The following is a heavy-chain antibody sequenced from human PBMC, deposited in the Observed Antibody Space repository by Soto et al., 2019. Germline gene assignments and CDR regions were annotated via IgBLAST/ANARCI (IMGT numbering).Heavy chain of an antibody. Sequence: EVQLVESGGGLVQPGRSLRLSCAASGFSFDDYAMHWVRQAPGKGLEWVSGISWNSGSRGYADSVKGRFTVSRDNAKNSLYIQMNSLREEDTSLYYCAKDRSYDFWSGYFDYWCQGVLVTVSS. CDR3: AKDRSYDFWSGYFDY. J-gene: IGHJ4*02. D-gene: IGHD3-3*01. CDR2: ISWNSGSR. V-gene: IGHV3-9*01. CDR1: GFSFDDYA.